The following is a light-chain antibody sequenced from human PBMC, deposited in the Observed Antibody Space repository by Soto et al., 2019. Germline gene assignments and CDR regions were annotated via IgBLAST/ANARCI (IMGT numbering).Light chain of an antibody. CDR2: DAS. V-gene: IGKV3-11*01. CDR1: QSVSRF. J-gene: IGKJ5*01. Sequence: ETVLTQSPATLSLSPGERATLSCRASQSVSRFLAWYQQKPGQAPRLLIYDASNRATGIPVRFSGSGSGTDFTLTISSLEPEDFAVYYCQQRGNWPPITFGQGTRLDIK. CDR3: QQRGNWPPIT.